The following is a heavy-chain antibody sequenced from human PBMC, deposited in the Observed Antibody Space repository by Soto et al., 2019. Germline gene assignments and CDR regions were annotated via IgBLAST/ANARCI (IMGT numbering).Heavy chain of an antibody. V-gene: IGHV4-34*01. CDR2: INHSGST. CDR3: ASPYYYDAFDI. J-gene: IGHJ3*02. D-gene: IGHD3-22*01. Sequence: SETLSLTCAVYGGSFSGYYWSWIRQPPGKGLEWIGEINHSGSTNYNPSLKSRVTISVDTSKNQFSLELSSVTAADTAVYYCASPYYYDAFDIWGQGTMVTVSS. CDR1: GGSFSGYY.